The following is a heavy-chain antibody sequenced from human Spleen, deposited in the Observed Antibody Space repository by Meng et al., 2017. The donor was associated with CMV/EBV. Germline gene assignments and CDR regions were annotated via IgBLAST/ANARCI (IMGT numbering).Heavy chain of an antibody. Sequence: GGSLRLSCAASGFTFISYSMNWVRQAPGKGLEWVSSISSGSDYLYYADSLEGRFTISRDNAKMSLFLQMNSLRVEDTAVYYCARSYRTIGRRLVGMDVWGQGTTVTVSS. CDR3: ARSYRTIGRRLVGMDV. V-gene: IGHV3-21*01. J-gene: IGHJ6*02. D-gene: IGHD6-19*01. CDR2: ISSGSDYL. CDR1: GFTFISYS.